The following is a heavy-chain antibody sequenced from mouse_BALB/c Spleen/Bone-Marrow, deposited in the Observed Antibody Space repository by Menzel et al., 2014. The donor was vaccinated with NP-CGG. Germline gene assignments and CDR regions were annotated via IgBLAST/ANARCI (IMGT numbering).Heavy chain of an antibody. CDR1: GYAFSVYW. J-gene: IGHJ2*01. CDR2: IYPGDGDT. CDR3: ARGGISVDY. Sequence: VQLQQSGAELVRTGSSVKISCKASGYAFSVYWMNWVKQRPGQGLEWIGQIYPGDGDTNYNGKFKGRATLTADKSSNTAYMQLSSLTSGDSAVYFCARGGISVDYWGQGTTLTVSS. V-gene: IGHV1-80*01.